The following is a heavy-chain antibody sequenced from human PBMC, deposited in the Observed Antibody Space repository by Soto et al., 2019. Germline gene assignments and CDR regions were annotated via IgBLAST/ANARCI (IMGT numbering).Heavy chain of an antibody. CDR2: ISWNSHTI. Sequence: PGGSLRLSCAASGFTFANYAMHWVRQGPGKGLEWVSGISWNSHTIGYADSVKGRFTISRDNAKNSLFLQMNSLRAEDTALYYCAKEYSGSGSFDYGLDVWGQGTTVTSP. J-gene: IGHJ6*02. CDR3: AKEYSGSGSFDYGLDV. V-gene: IGHV3-9*01. D-gene: IGHD3-10*01. CDR1: GFTFANYA.